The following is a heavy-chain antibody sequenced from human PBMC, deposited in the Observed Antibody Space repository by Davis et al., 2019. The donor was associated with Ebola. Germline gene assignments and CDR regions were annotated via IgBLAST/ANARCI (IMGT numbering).Heavy chain of an antibody. CDR3: ASGSNYDYYYGMDV. CDR2: IYYSGST. Sequence: SETLSLTCTVSGGSISSSSYYWGWIRQPPGQGLEWIGSIYYSGSTYYNPSLKSRVTISVDTSKNQFSLKLSSVTAADTAVYYCASGSNYDYYYGMDVWGQGTTVTVSS. J-gene: IGHJ6*02. CDR1: GGSISSSSYY. D-gene: IGHD3-10*01. V-gene: IGHV4-39*01.